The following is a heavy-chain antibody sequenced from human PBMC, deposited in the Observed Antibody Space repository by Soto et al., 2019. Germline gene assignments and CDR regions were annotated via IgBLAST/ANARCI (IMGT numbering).Heavy chain of an antibody. CDR3: ARIRGGVYNWEQLRYLDY. D-gene: IGHD2-8*01. CDR2: IDWDDDK. CDR1: GFSLSTSGMC. J-gene: IGHJ4*02. V-gene: IGHV2-70*11. Sequence: SGPTLVNPTQTLTLTCTFSGFSLSTSGMCVSWIRQPPGKALEWLARIDWDDDKYYSTSLKTRLTISKDTSKNQVVLTMTNMDPVDTGTYYCARIRGGVYNWEQLRYLDYWGQGT.